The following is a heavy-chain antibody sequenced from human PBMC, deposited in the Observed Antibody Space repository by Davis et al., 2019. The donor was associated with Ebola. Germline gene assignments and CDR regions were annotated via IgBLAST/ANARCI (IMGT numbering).Heavy chain of an antibody. CDR2: ISYDGSNK. V-gene: IGHV3-30-3*01. J-gene: IGHJ4*02. CDR3: ARAFLRIGGNKATIDY. Sequence: GGSLRLSCAASEFTFSSYAMHWVRQAPGKGLEWVSVISYDGSNKYYADSVKGRFTISRDNSKNTLYLQMNSLRAEDTAVYYCARAFLRIGGNKATIDYWGQGTLVTVSS. CDR1: EFTFSSYA. D-gene: IGHD1/OR15-1a*01.